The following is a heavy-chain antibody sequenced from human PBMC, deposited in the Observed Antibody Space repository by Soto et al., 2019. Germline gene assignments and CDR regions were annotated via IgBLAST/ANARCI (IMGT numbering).Heavy chain of an antibody. J-gene: IGHJ6*02. CDR2: ISYDGSNK. D-gene: IGHD3-10*01. CDR3: ASGGLYYYYDGMDV. Sequence: QVQLVESGGGVVQPGRSLRLSCAASGFTFSSYAMHWVRQAPGKGLEWVAVISYDGSNKYYADSVKGRFTISRDNSKNPLYLQMNSLRAEDPAVYDCASGGLYYYYDGMDVWGQGTTVTVSS. CDR1: GFTFSSYA. V-gene: IGHV3-30-3*01.